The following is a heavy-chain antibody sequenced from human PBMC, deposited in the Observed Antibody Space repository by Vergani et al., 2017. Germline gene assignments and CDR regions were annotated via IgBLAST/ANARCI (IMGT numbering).Heavy chain of an antibody. CDR2: IHTSGST. D-gene: IGHD2-15*01. J-gene: IGHJ4*02. Sequence: QVQLQESGPGLVKPSQTLSLTCTVSGGSINSHNYYWSWIRQPAGKGLGWIGRIHTSGSTNYNPSLKSRVTMSEDTSKNQFSLNLTSVTAADTAVYFCARVSCLGGSCYKPLFGYWGQGILVTVSS. CDR3: ARVSCLGGSCYKPLFGY. V-gene: IGHV4-61*02. CDR1: GGSINSHNYY.